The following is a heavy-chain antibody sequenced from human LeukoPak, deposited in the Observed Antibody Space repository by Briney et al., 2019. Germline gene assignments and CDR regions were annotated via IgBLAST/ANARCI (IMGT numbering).Heavy chain of an antibody. CDR1: GGSISSSSYY. CDR3: ARDLGGDFDY. J-gene: IGHJ4*02. D-gene: IGHD3-16*01. Sequence: SETLSLTCTVSGGSISSSSYYWGWIRQPPGKGLEWIGSIYYSGSTYYNPSLESRVTISVDTSKNQFSLKLSSVTAADTAVYYCARDLGGDFDYWGQGTLVTVSS. CDR2: IYYSGST. V-gene: IGHV4-39*07.